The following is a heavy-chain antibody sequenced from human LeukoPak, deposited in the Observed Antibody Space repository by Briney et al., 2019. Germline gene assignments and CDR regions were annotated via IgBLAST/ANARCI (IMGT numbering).Heavy chain of an antibody. J-gene: IGHJ6*03. CDR2: ISPSGGST. CDR3: ARDYYDSSGSGYYMDV. Sequence: ASVKVSCKAFGYTFTGYWMHWVRQAPGQGPEWMGVISPSGGSTIYAQKFKGRVTLTRDMSTSTDYLELSSLRSEDTAVYYCARDYYDSSGSGYYMDVWGKGTTVTVSS. D-gene: IGHD3-22*01. V-gene: IGHV1-46*01. CDR1: GYTFTGYW.